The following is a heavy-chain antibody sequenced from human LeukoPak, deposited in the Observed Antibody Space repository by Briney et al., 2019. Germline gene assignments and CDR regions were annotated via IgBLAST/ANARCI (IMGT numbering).Heavy chain of an antibody. D-gene: IGHD5-18*01. Sequence: KPSETLSLTCTVSGGSISSYYWSWLRQPPGKGLEWIGYIYYSGSTNYNPSLKSRVTISVDTSKNQFSLKLSSVTAADTAVYYCARSQYSYGVDYWGQGTLVTVSS. CDR2: IYYSGST. CDR1: GGSISSYY. V-gene: IGHV4-59*08. CDR3: ARSQYSYGVDY. J-gene: IGHJ4*02.